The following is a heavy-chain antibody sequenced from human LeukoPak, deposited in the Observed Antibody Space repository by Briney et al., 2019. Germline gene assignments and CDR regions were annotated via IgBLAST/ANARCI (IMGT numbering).Heavy chain of an antibody. CDR1: GGSISSSSYY. Sequence: SETLSLTCTVSGGSISSSSYYWGWIRQPPGKGLEWIGSIYYSGSTYYNPSLKSRVTISVDTSKNQFSLKLSSVTAADTAVYYCARRVGASPFFDYWGQGTLVTVSS. CDR2: IYYSGST. V-gene: IGHV4-39*01. CDR3: ARRVGASPFFDY. D-gene: IGHD1-26*01. J-gene: IGHJ4*02.